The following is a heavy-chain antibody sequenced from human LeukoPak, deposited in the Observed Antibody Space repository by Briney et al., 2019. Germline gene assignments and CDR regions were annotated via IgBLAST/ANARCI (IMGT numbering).Heavy chain of an antibody. CDR1: GFTFSSYW. Sequence: PGGSLRLSCAASGFTFSSYWMHWVRQAPGKGLVWVSRIGTDGSSTTYADSVKGRFTISRDNAKDTLYLQMNSLRAEDTAVYYCAGHHQAYSRTYWGQGTLVTVSS. V-gene: IGHV3-74*01. D-gene: IGHD6-13*01. CDR2: IGTDGSST. CDR3: AGHHQAYSRTY. J-gene: IGHJ4*02.